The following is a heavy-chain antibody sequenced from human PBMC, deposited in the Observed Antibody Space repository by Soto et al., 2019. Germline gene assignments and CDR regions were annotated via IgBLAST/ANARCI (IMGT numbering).Heavy chain of an antibody. V-gene: IGHV3-23*01. CDR3: AISTGGFGGLFVVPSDY. CDR1: GFTYESYA. Sequence: GGSLRLSCAASGFTYESYAMSWVRQSPGKGLEWVSGINSGGTVAHYADSVKGRFAISRDNSKNTLSLETNSLRADDTGLYYCAISTGGFGGLFVVPSDYWGQGTLVTVSS. D-gene: IGHD3-16*01. J-gene: IGHJ4*02. CDR2: INSGGTVA.